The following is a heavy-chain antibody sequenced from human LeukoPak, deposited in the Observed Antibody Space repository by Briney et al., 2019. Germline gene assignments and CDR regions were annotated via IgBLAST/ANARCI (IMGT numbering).Heavy chain of an antibody. CDR2: ITGSSSSI. CDR1: GFTFSTYG. D-gene: IGHD6-19*01. Sequence: GGSLRLSCAASGFTFSTYGMNWVRQAPGKGREGVSFITGSSSSIFYADSVKGRFTISRDNAKNLVYLQMNSLRDDDTAVYYCARARSGWYMDYWGQGTLVTVSS. CDR3: ARARSGWYMDY. V-gene: IGHV3-48*02. J-gene: IGHJ4*02.